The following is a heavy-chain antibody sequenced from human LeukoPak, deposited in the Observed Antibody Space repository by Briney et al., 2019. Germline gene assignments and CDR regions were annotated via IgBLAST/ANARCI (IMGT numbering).Heavy chain of an antibody. V-gene: IGHV3-21*01. CDR1: GFTFSSFD. CDR3: ARADCSGSTCYLRRSWFDP. CDR2: ISTSSRYI. Sequence: GGSLRLSCAASGFTFSSFDMNWVRQAPGKGLEGVSSISTSSRYIDYRDSVKGRFTISRDDAKNSLYLQMNSLRVEDTAVYYCARADCSGSTCYLRRSWFDPWGQGTLVTVSS. D-gene: IGHD2-2*01. J-gene: IGHJ5*02.